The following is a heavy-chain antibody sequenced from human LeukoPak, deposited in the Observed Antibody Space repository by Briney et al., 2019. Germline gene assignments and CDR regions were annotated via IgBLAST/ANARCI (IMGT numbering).Heavy chain of an antibody. CDR1: GFTFSGHS. CDR3: ATETNGRHYDY. Sequence: GGSLRLSCAASGFTFSGHSMNWVRQAPGKRLEWVSYIGDSGGSRHYAVSVKGRFTISRDNAKNLLFLQMNDLRAEDTAVYYCATETNGRHYDYWGQGTLLTVSS. D-gene: IGHD1-14*01. CDR2: IGDSGGSR. V-gene: IGHV3-48*01. J-gene: IGHJ4*02.